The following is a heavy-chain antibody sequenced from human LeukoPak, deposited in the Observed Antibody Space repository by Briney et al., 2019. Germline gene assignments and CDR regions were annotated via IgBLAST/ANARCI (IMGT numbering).Heavy chain of an antibody. CDR2: MNPNSGNP. J-gene: IGHJ6*02. CDR3: ARGGYCSSTSCNYYYYYGMDV. CDR1: GYTFTSYD. Sequence: ASVKVSCKASGYTFTSYDINWVRQATGQGLEWMGWMNPNSGNPGYAQKFQGRVTMTRNTSISTAYMELSSLRSEDTAVYYCARGGYCSSTSCNYYYYYGMDVWGQGTTVTVSS. D-gene: IGHD2-2*01. V-gene: IGHV1-8*01.